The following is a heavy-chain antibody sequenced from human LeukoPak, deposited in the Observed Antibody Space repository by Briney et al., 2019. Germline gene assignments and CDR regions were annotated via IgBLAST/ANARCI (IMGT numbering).Heavy chain of an antibody. Sequence: PSETLSLACSVSGGSINSGYWSWIRQPPGKGLEWIGLLYPSGSTNYNPSLKSRVTISVDTSRTQFSLKLSSMTAADTAVYYCAGGHYPLEYWGQGTLVTVSS. CDR3: AGGHYPLEY. CDR1: GGSINSGY. J-gene: IGHJ4*02. V-gene: IGHV4-59*01. D-gene: IGHD1-26*01. CDR2: LYPSGST.